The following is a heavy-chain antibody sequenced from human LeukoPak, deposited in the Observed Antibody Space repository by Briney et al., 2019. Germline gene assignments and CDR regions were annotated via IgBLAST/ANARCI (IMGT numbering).Heavy chain of an antibody. CDR1: GFNVRSYY. Sequence: GGSLRLSCAASGFNVRSYYMSWVRQAPGKGLEWVSVIYTDGNTYYADSVKGRFTISRDNSKNTLYLQMNSLRAEDTAIYYCAKNGDRGAYCSGGSCYPYYYYYIDVWGKGTTVTISS. CDR2: IYTDGNT. J-gene: IGHJ6*03. CDR3: AKNGDRGAYCSGGSCYPYYYYYIDV. D-gene: IGHD2-15*01. V-gene: IGHV3-53*01.